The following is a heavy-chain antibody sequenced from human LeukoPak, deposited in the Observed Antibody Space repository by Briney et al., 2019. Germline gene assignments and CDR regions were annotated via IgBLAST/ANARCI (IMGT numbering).Heavy chain of an antibody. CDR3: AKEHGSGGGSYYYGMDV. D-gene: IGHD3-10*01. V-gene: IGHV3-23*01. CDR1: GFTFSSYA. J-gene: IGHJ6*02. CDR2: ISGSGGST. Sequence: GGSLRLSCAASGFTFSSYAMSWVRQAPGKGLEWVSAISGSGGSTYYADSVKGRFTISRDNSKNTLYLQMNSLRAEDTAVYYCAKEHGSGGGSYYYGMDVWGQGTTVTVSS.